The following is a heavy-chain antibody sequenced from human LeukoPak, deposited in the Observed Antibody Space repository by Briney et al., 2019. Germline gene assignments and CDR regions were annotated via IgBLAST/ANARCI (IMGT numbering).Heavy chain of an antibody. J-gene: IGHJ5*02. CDR2: IYYSGST. V-gene: IGHV4-59*08. Sequence: SETLSLTCTVSGGSISSYYWSWIRQPPGKGLEWIGYIYYSGSTNYNPSLKSRVTISVDTSKNQFSLKLSSVTAADTAVYHCARHGGAAVTGLNWFDPWGQGTLVTVSS. CDR3: ARHGGAAVTGLNWFDP. CDR1: GGSISSYY. D-gene: IGHD6-19*01.